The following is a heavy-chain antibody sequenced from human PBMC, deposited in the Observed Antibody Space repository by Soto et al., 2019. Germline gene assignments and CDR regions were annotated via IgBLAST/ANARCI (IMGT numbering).Heavy chain of an antibody. V-gene: IGHV4-38-2*01. CDR1: GSSITNGYY. J-gene: IGHJ6*02. Sequence: LSLTCAVSGSSITNGYYWRWIRQPKGQGLEWSVSIYHSGSTYYNPSLKTRVTISVDTSKNKFPLKLSSVTAADTAVYNCARALDCNDGSCTPLPGMDVWGQ. CDR3: ARALDCNDGSCTPLPGMDV. CDR2: IYHSGST. D-gene: IGHD2-15*01.